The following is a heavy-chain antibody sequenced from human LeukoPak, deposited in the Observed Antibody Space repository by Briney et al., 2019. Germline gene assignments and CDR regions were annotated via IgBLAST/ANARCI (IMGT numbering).Heavy chain of an antibody. Sequence: PSGTLSLTCTVSGGSISSYYWSWIRQPAGKGLEWIGRIYTSGSTNYNPSLKSRVTISVDKSKNQFSLKLSSVTAADTAVYYCARAYYYDSSGYYFFDYWGQGTLVTVSS. CDR1: GGSISSYY. CDR2: IYTSGST. CDR3: ARAYYYDSSGYYFFDY. J-gene: IGHJ4*02. D-gene: IGHD3-22*01. V-gene: IGHV4-4*07.